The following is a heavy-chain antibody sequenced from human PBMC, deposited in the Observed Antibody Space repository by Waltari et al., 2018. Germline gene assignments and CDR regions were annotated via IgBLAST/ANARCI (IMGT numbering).Heavy chain of an antibody. D-gene: IGHD3-16*01. V-gene: IGHV1-46*01. Sequence: QVQLVQSGAEVKSPGASVKIACKASGYIFSNFHIHWVRQAPGQGLEWMGISNPRVGRTSYAQKVQARVTMTRDMSTNTVYMNLSSLRSEDTAVYYCARDAHYDDTSGNEMYKWLDPWGQGTQVTVSS. CDR3: ARDAHYDDTSGNEMYKWLDP. CDR2: SNPRVGRT. J-gene: IGHJ5*02. CDR1: GYIFSNFH.